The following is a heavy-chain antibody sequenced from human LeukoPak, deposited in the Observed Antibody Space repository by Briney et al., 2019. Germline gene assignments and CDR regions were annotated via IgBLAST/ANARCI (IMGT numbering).Heavy chain of an antibody. V-gene: IGHV3-74*01. CDR1: GFTFSSYW. CDR3: ARGGGLDV. Sequence: GGSLRLSCAASGFTFSSYWMNWVRQAPGKGLVWVSRIASDGSSTTYADSVKGRFSISRDNAKNTLYLQMSNLRAEDTAVYFCARGGGLDVWGQGATVTVSS. J-gene: IGHJ6*02. CDR2: IASDGSST. D-gene: IGHD3-16*01.